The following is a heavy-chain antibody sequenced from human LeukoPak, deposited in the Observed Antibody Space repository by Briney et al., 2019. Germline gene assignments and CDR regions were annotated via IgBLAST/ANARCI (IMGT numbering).Heavy chain of an antibody. CDR2: MSPKSGST. V-gene: IGHV1-8*01. J-gene: IGHJ5*02. CDR3: ARGPRDYDESIRYNWFDP. D-gene: IGHD4-17*01. CDR1: GYTFSNYD. Sequence: ASVKVSCKASGYTFSNYDINWVRQATGQGPEWMGWMSPKSGSTGYAQKFQGRVTMTRDTSISTAYMELSSLTSEDTAKYYCARGPRDYDESIRYNWFDPWGQGTPVTVSS.